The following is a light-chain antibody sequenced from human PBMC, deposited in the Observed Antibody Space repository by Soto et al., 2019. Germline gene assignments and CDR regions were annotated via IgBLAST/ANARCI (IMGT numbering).Light chain of an antibody. CDR3: QQRDIWPPLT. V-gene: IGKV3-11*01. Sequence: VLTQSPATLSLSPGETATLFCKASQSVGIYLGWFQQKPGQAPRVLIYDATNRAGGVPDRFSGSGSGTDFTPTISSLEAEDSAVYYCQQRDIWPPLTFGGGTKLEIK. CDR2: DAT. J-gene: IGKJ4*01. CDR1: QSVGIY.